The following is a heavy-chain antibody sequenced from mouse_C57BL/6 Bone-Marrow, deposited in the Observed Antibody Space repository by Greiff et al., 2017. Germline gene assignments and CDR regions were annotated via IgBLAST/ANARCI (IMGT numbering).Heavy chain of an antibody. Sequence: VKLMESGAELVRPGTSVKVSCKASGYAFTNYLIEWVKQWPGQGLEWIGVINPGSGGTTYNEKFKGKATLTADKYSSTAYMQLSSLTSEDSAVYFCARSKNWESWFAYWGQGTLVTVSA. J-gene: IGHJ3*01. CDR1: GYAFTNYL. V-gene: IGHV1-54*01. CDR3: ARSKNWESWFAY. D-gene: IGHD4-1*01. CDR2: INPGSGGT.